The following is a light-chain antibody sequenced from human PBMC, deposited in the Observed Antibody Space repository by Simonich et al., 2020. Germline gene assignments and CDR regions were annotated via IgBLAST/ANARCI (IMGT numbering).Light chain of an antibody. CDR1: QGISSA. CDR3: QQFNSYRIT. V-gene: IGKV1-13*02. Sequence: AIQLTQSPSSLSASVGDRVTITCRASQGISSALAWYQQKPVKAPKLLIYDASSFESGVPSRFSGSGSGTDFTLTISSLQPEDFATDYCQQFNSYRITFGQGTRLEIK. CDR2: DAS. J-gene: IGKJ5*01.